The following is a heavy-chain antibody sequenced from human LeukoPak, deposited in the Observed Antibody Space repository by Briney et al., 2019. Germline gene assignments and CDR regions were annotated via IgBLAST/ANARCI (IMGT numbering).Heavy chain of an antibody. V-gene: IGHV3-74*01. CDR1: GFTFSRFW. Sequence: PGGSLRLSCAASGFTFSRFWMHWVRQPPGKGLVWVSRINTDGTVTTYADSVKGRFTVSRDNADNTMFLQMNSVRDEDTAVYYCATKQWLAPPPDSWGQGTPVTVSS. D-gene: IGHD6-19*01. J-gene: IGHJ4*02. CDR3: ATKQWLAPPPDS. CDR2: INTDGTVT.